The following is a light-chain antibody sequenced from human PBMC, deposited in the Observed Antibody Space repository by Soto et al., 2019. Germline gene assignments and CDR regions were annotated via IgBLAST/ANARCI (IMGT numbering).Light chain of an antibody. CDR2: LEGSGNY. V-gene: IGLV4-60*02. Sequence: QPVLTQSSSASASLGSSVKLTCTLSSGHSSYIIAWHQQQPGKAPRYLMKLEGSGNYNKGSGVPDRFSGSSSGADRYLTISNLQFEDEADYYCETSDSNTRVFGGGTKLTVL. J-gene: IGLJ3*02. CDR1: SGHSSYI. CDR3: ETSDSNTRV.